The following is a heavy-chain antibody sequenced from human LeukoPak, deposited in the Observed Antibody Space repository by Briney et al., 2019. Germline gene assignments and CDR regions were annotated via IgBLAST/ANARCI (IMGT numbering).Heavy chain of an antibody. J-gene: IGHJ5*02. V-gene: IGHV4-59*01. CDR2: IYYSGST. D-gene: IGHD5-24*01. Sequence: SETLSLTCTVSGVSISSYYWSWIRQPPGKGLERIGYIYYSGSTNYNPSLKSRVTISVDTSKNQFSLKLSSVTAADTAVYYCAREEIRSWFDPWGQGTLVTVSS. CDR1: GVSISSYY. CDR3: AREEIRSWFDP.